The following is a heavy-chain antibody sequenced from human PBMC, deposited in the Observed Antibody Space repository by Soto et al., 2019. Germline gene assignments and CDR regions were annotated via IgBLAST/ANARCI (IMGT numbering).Heavy chain of an antibody. CDR1: GYTFTDYH. D-gene: IGHD1-26*01. V-gene: IGHV1-2*02. Sequence: QVHLVQSGAEVKRPGDSVKVSCQASGYTFTDYHIHWVRQAPGQGLEWMGRITPRSGEVYYSPKLQGRVTLTRDTSIITAYMELTTLKFDDSAVYYCARVPILGPTGDFDYWGQGTLATVSS. CDR2: ITPRSGEV. J-gene: IGHJ4*02. CDR3: ARVPILGPTGDFDY.